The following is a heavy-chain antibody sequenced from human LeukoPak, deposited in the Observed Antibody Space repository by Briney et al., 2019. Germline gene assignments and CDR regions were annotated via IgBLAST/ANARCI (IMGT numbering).Heavy chain of an antibody. CDR1: GGSISSGSYY. Sequence: SETLSLTFTVSGGSISSGSYYWSWIRQPAGKGLEWIGRIYTSGSTNYNPSLKSRVTISVDTSKNQFSLKLSSVTAADTAVYYCAREGHTLTTVGAWGQGTLVTVSS. D-gene: IGHD4-23*01. J-gene: IGHJ5*02. V-gene: IGHV4-61*02. CDR3: AREGHTLTTVGA. CDR2: IYTSGST.